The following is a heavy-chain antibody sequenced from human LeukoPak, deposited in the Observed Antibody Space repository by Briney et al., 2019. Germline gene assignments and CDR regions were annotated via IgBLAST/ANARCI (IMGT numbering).Heavy chain of an antibody. V-gene: IGHV3-48*01. J-gene: IGHJ4*02. CDR1: GFIFSDYS. D-gene: IGHD1-26*01. CDR2: ISSSSSTV. Sequence: GGSLRLSCAASGFIFSDYSMNWVRQAPGKGLEWVSFISSSSSTVYYADSVRGRFTISRDYANNSLFLQMNGLTAEDTAVYYCARGEDAIVGVPGPNYWGQGTLVSVSS. CDR3: ARGEDAIVGVPGPNY.